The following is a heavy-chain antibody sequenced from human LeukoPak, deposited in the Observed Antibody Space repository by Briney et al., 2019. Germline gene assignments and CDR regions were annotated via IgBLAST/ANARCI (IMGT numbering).Heavy chain of an antibody. Sequence: GGSLRLSCAASGFTFSSYAMHWVRQAPGKGLEWVALISYDGSNKYYADSVKGRFTISRDTSKNTLYLQMNSLRAEDTAVYYCANLLRWEPYWGQGTLVTVFS. CDR2: ISYDGSNK. CDR3: ANLLRWEPY. V-gene: IGHV3-30*04. CDR1: GFTFSSYA. D-gene: IGHD4-23*01. J-gene: IGHJ4*02.